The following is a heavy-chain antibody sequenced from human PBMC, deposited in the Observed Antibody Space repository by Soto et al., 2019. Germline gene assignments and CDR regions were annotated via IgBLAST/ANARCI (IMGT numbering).Heavy chain of an antibody. J-gene: IGHJ4*02. CDR2: ISAYNGNT. Sequence: ASVKVSCKASGYTFTSYGISWVRQAPGQGLEWMGWISAYNGNTNYAQKLQGRVTMTTDTSTSTAYMELRSLRSDDTAVYYCARGPTDIVATYLGYWGQGTLVTVSS. D-gene: IGHD5-12*01. CDR3: ARGPTDIVATYLGY. V-gene: IGHV1-18*04. CDR1: GYTFTSYG.